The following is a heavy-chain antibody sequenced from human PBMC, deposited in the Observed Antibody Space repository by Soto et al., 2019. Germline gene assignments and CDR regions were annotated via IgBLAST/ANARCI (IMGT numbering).Heavy chain of an antibody. CDR1: GFTFSSYG. CDR2: ISYDGSNK. J-gene: IGHJ4*02. V-gene: IGHV3-30*18. Sequence: QVQLVESGGGVVQPGRSLRLSCAASGFTFSSYGMHWVRQAPGKGLEWVAHISYDGSNKNSVDSVKGRFTISRDNSKNTVYLQMNSLSFEDTAVYYCAKYTYYHDRSVYYGFDYWGQGPLVTVSS. D-gene: IGHD3-22*01. CDR3: AKYTYYHDRSVYYGFDY.